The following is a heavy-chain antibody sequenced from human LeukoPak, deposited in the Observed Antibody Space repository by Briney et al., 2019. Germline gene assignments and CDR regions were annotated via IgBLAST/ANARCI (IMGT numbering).Heavy chain of an antibody. CDR1: GYSSTSYW. V-gene: IGHV5-51*01. CDR2: IYPGDSDT. CDR3: AREDTAMSEDAFDI. D-gene: IGHD5-18*01. J-gene: IGHJ3*02. Sequence: KGGESLKISCKGSGYSSTSYWIGWVRQMPGKGLEWMGIIYPGDSDTRYSPSFQGQVTISADKSISTAYLQWSSLKASDTAMYYCAREDTAMSEDAFDIWGQGTMVTVSS.